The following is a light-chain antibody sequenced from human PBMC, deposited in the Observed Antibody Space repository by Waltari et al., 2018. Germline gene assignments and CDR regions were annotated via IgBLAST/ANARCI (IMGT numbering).Light chain of an antibody. CDR2: DAA. CDR1: QGINSC. CDR3: QQANRFPLT. J-gene: IGKJ4*01. V-gene: IGKV1-12*01. Sequence: DIQMTQSPSSVSPSVGDKFTITCRSSQGINSCLAWYQQKPGKAPKLLNYDAASLHTGVPSRFSGSESGTDFTLTISSLQPEDFATYYCQQANRFPLTFGGGTKVELK.